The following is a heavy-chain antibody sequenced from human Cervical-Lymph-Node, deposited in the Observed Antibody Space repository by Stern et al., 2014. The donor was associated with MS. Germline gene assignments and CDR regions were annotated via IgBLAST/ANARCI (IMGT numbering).Heavy chain of an antibody. CDR3: AKQYFDSSGYSYYYGMDV. CDR1: GFTFNKYA. J-gene: IGHJ6*02. V-gene: IGHV3-23*04. Sequence: EVQLVQSGGDLVQPGGSLRLSCAASGFTFNKYAMNWVRQAPGKGLEWVSTISGSGSSIYYADSVKGRFTISRDNSENTLYPQMHSLRAEDTAIYYCAKQYFDSSGYSYYYGMDVWGQGTTVTVSS. CDR2: ISGSGSSI. D-gene: IGHD3-22*01.